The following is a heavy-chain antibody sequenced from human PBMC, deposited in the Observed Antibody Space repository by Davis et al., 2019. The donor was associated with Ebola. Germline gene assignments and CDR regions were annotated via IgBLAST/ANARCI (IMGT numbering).Heavy chain of an antibody. Sequence: MPGGSLRLSCAVYGASSSGYYWRWILHPPGKGLEWIREINHSGSTNYNPSLKSRVTISVDTSKNQFSLKLSSVTAADTAVYYCARGYSYGSRIFEYWGQGTLVTVSS. CDR2: INHSGST. V-gene: IGHV4-34*01. D-gene: IGHD5-18*01. J-gene: IGHJ4*02. CDR1: GASSSGYY. CDR3: ARGYSYGSRIFEY.